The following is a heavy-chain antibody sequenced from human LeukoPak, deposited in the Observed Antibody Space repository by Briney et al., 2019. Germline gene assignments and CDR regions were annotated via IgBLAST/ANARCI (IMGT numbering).Heavy chain of an antibody. CDR1: GGSISSYY. D-gene: IGHD4-17*01. CDR3: ARDPNYGDYLADWYLDL. Sequence: SETLSLTCTVSGGSISSYYWSWIRQPAGKGLEWIGRIYTSGSTNYNPSPTSRVTMSVDTSKNQFSLKLSSVTAWDTAVYYCARDPNYGDYLADWYLDLWGRGTRGTVSS. CDR2: IYTSGST. J-gene: IGHJ2*01. V-gene: IGHV4-4*07.